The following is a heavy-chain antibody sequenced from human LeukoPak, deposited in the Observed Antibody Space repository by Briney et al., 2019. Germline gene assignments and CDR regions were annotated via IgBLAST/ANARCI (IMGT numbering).Heavy chain of an antibody. CDR2: IYTSGST. J-gene: IGHJ4*02. CDR1: GGSISSYY. D-gene: IGHD6-6*01. Sequence: SETLSLTCTVSGGSISSYYWSWIRQPPGKGLEWIGYIYTSGSTNYNPSLKSRVTISVDTSKNQFSLKLSSVTAADTAVYYCARIAARNYFDYWGQGTLVTVSS. CDR3: ARIAARNYFDY. V-gene: IGHV4-4*09.